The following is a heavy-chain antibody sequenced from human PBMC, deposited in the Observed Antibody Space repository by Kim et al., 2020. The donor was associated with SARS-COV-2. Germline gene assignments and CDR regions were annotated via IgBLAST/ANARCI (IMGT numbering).Heavy chain of an antibody. CDR3: ARDLGGDSSGYYVDY. CDR1: GYTFTSYY. D-gene: IGHD3-22*01. CDR2: INPSGGST. J-gene: IGHJ4*02. Sequence: ASVKVSCKASGYTFTSYYMHWVRQAPGQGLEWMGIINPSGGSTSYAQKFQGRVTMTRDTSTSTVYMELSSLRSEDTAVYYCARDLGGDSSGYYVDYWGQGTLVTVSS. V-gene: IGHV1-46*01.